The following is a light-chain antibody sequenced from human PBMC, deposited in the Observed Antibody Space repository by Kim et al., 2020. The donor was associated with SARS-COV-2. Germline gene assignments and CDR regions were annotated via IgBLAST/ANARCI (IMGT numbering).Light chain of an antibody. J-gene: IGLJ1*01. CDR3: NSRDSSGNHLV. V-gene: IGLV3-19*01. CDR2: GKT. CDR1: SLRSYY. Sequence: LGQTVRITCQGDSLRSYYASWYQQKPGQAPVLVIYGKTTRPSGIPDRFSGSSSGNTASLTITGAQAEDEADYYCNSRDSSGNHLVFGTGTKVTVL.